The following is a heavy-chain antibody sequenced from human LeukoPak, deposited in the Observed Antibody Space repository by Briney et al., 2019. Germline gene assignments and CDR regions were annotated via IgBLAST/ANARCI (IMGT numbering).Heavy chain of an antibody. D-gene: IGHD3-3*01. Sequence: GGSLRLSCAASGFTFSSYAMNWVRQAPGKGLEWVSAISGSGGSTYYADSVKGRFTISRDNSKNTLYLQMNSLRAEDTAVYYCAKKYDFWSGYYRYWGQGTLVTVSS. CDR2: ISGSGGST. V-gene: IGHV3-23*01. J-gene: IGHJ4*02. CDR1: GFTFSSYA. CDR3: AKKYDFWSGYYRY.